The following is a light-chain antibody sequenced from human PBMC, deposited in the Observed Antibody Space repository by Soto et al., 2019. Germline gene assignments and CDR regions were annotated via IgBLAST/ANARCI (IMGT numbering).Light chain of an antibody. CDR2: GAS. V-gene: IGKV3-15*01. CDR3: QQYNNWPSWT. J-gene: IGKJ1*01. Sequence: MTQSPSTLSASVGERVTITCRASQSTRSYVAWYQQKPGQAPRLLIYGASTRATSIPARFSGSGSGTEFTLTISSLQSEDFAVYYCQQYNNWPSWTFGQGTKVDI. CDR1: QSTRSY.